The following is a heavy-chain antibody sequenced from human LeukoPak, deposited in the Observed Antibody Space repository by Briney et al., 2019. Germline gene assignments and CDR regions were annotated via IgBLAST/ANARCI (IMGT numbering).Heavy chain of an antibody. Sequence: PSETLSLTCTVSGYSISSGYYWGWIRQPPGKGLEWIGSIYYSGSTYYNPSLKSRVTISVDTSKNQFSLKLSSVTAADTAVYYCARDPVGGYWFDPWGQGTLVTVSS. CDR2: IYYSGST. CDR1: GYSISSGYY. J-gene: IGHJ5*02. CDR3: ARDPVGGYWFDP. V-gene: IGHV4-38-2*02.